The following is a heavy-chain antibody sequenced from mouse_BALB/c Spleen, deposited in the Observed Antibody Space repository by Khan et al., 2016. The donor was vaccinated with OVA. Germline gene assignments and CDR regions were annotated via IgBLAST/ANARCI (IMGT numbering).Heavy chain of an antibody. Sequence: VQLQQPGPVLVRPGALVRLSCTASGFNIKDYYIHWVNQRPDQGLEWIGWIDPDNGNTMYDPNFQGQANITADTSSNTAYLQISSLTSEDTAVYYCPSSILRYLDYWGQGTTLTVSS. CDR3: PSSILRYLDY. J-gene: IGHJ2*01. D-gene: IGHD2-3*01. CDR1: GFNIKDYY. CDR2: IDPDNGNT. V-gene: IGHV14-1*02.